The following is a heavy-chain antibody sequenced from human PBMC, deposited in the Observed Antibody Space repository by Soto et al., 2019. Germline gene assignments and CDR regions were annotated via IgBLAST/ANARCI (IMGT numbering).Heavy chain of an antibody. Sequence: QVQLVQSGAEVKKPGASVKVSCKASGYTFTSYGISWVRQAPGQGLEWMGWISAYNGNTNYAQKLQGRVTMTTDTSTSTAYMELRSLRSDDKAVYYCARERGKKIVVVPAARGYMDVWGKGTTVTVSS. CDR1: GYTFTSYG. V-gene: IGHV1-18*01. D-gene: IGHD2-2*01. J-gene: IGHJ6*03. CDR3: ARERGKKIVVVPAARGYMDV. CDR2: ISAYNGNT.